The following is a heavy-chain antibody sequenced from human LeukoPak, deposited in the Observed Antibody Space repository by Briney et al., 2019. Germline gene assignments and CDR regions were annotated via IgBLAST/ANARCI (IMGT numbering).Heavy chain of an antibody. CDR3: ARDFQSAMVRTHDY. CDR2: ISSSGNTK. V-gene: IGHV3-11*04. CDR1: GFTFSDYY. Sequence: PGGSLRLSCAASGFTFSDYYMSWIRQAPGKGLEWVSYISSSGNTKYYADSVKGRFTISRDNAKNSLYLQMNSLRAEDTAVYYCARDFQSAMVRTHDYWGQGTLVTVSS. D-gene: IGHD3-10*01. J-gene: IGHJ4*02.